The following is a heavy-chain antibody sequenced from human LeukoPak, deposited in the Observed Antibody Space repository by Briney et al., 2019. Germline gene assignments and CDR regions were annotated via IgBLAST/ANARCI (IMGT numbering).Heavy chain of an antibody. CDR3: AKASPDILVVPAAMEAFDY. CDR1: GYTLTRLS. CDR2: VGPDDGET. Sequence: ASVKLSCKVSGYTLTRLSMHWVRQAPGKGLEWMGGVGPDDGETIYAQKFQGRVTMTEDTSTDTAYMELSSLRSEDTAVYYCAKASPDILVVPAAMEAFDYWGQGTLVTVSS. J-gene: IGHJ4*02. V-gene: IGHV1-24*01. D-gene: IGHD2-2*01.